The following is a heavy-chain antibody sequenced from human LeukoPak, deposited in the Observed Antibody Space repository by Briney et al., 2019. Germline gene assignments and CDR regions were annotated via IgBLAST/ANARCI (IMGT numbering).Heavy chain of an antibody. CDR1: GFTFSSYW. CDR3: ARRDRLLSFDY. CDR2: INSDGSST. J-gene: IGHJ4*02. Sequence: PGGSLRLSCAASGFTFSSYWMHWVRQAPGKGLVWVSRINSDGSSTSYADSVKGRFTISRDNAKDTLYLQMNSLRAEDTAVYYCARRDRLLSFDYWGQGTLVTVSS. D-gene: IGHD3-10*01. V-gene: IGHV3-74*01.